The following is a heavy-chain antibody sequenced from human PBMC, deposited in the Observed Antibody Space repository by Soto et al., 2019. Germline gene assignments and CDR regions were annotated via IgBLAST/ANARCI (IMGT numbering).Heavy chain of an antibody. CDR2: ISYDGSEK. V-gene: IGHV3-30*18. CDR1: GFTFSSFG. Sequence: SLRLSCAASGFTFSSFGMHWVRQAPGKGLEWVAVISYDGSEKYYADSVKGRFTISRDNSKNTLYLQMNSLRPEDTAVYSCAKDRGFIYYYGLDVWGQGTTVTVS. J-gene: IGHJ6*02. D-gene: IGHD3-10*01. CDR3: AKDRGFIYYYGLDV.